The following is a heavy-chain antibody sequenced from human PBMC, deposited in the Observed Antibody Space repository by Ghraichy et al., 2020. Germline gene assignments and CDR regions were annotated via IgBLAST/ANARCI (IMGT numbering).Heavy chain of an antibody. CDR3: AKGGSGVVVAATWRHY. Sequence: LSLTCAASGFTFSSYAMSWVRQAPGKGLEWVSAISGSGGSTYYADSVKGRFTISRDNSKNTLYLQMNSLRAEDTAVYYCAKGGSGVVVAATWRHYWGQGTLVTVSS. J-gene: IGHJ4*02. CDR2: ISGSGGST. D-gene: IGHD2-15*01. CDR1: GFTFSSYA. V-gene: IGHV3-23*01.